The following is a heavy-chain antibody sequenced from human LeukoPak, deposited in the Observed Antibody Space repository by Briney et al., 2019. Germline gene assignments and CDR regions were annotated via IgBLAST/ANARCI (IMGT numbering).Heavy chain of an antibody. CDR1: GFTFSSCA. J-gene: IGHJ5*02. D-gene: IGHD1-26*01. CDR3: SKPGGGSYFTNNCFDP. V-gene: IGHV3-23*01. Sequence: GGSLRLSCATSGFTFSSCAMSWVRQAPGKGLEWVSTISMSGGDTFYADSVKGRFTVSRDNSKNTLYLQMNSLRAEDTAMYFCSKPGGGSYFTNNCFDPWGQGTLVTVSS. CDR2: ISMSGGDT.